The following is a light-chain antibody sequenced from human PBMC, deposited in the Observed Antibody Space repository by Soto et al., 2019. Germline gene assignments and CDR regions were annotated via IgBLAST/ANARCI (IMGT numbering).Light chain of an antibody. J-gene: IGKJ1*01. Sequence: DIVLTQSPLRIAVTPGRPASFSCESSESLLHSDRNTYLSWLHQRPGQPPRLLIYQISERFSGVPDRFSGSGAGTNFTLSISRVEVEDVGTFFCMQSSQCRSFGQGTKVEIK. CDR2: QIS. CDR3: MQSSQCRS. CDR1: ESLLHSDRNTY. V-gene: IGKV2-24*01.